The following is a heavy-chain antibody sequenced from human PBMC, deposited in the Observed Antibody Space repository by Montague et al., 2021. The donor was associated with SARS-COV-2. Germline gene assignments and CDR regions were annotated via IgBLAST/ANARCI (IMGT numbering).Heavy chain of an antibody. J-gene: IGHJ4*02. CDR2: IYYSGST. Sequence: LSLACTVSGGSIISSSYYWGWIRQPPGKGLEWIGSIYYSGSTYYNPSLKSRVTISVDTSKNQFSLKLSSVTAADTAVYYCARQVGTMIVVVIIKLRYYFDYWGQGTLVTVSS. CDR1: GGSIISSSYY. D-gene: IGHD3-22*01. V-gene: IGHV4-39*01. CDR3: ARQVGTMIVVVIIKLRYYFDY.